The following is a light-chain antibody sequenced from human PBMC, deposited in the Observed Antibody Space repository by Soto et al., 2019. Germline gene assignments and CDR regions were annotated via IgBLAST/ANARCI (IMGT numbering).Light chain of an antibody. J-gene: IGLJ1*01. CDR1: SSNIGSNT. V-gene: IGLV1-44*01. Sequence: QSALTQPPSTSGTPGQRVTISRSGSSSNIGSNTVNWYQHLPGTAPKLLIYSNTQRPSGVPDRFSGSKSGTSASLAVSGLQSEDEADYYCAAWDASLNGYVFGTGTKVTVL. CDR3: AAWDASLNGYV. CDR2: SNT.